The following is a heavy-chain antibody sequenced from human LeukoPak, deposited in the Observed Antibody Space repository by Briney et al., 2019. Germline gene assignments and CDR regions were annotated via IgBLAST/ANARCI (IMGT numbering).Heavy chain of an antibody. V-gene: IGHV1-69*04. CDR3: ARVRKWEEFDY. J-gene: IGHJ4*02. Sequence: SVKVSCKASGGTFSSYAISWVRQAPGQGFEWMGRIIPILGIANYAPKFQGRVTITRDTSASTAYMELSSLRSEDTAVYYCARVRKWEEFDYWGQGTLVTVSS. D-gene: IGHD1-26*01. CDR1: GGTFSSYA. CDR2: IIPILGIA.